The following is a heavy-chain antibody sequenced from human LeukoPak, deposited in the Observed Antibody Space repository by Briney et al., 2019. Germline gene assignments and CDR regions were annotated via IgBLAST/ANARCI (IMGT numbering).Heavy chain of an antibody. CDR2: IYYSGST. CDR3: ATHSSGYDSGNDAFDI. Sequence: SETLSLTCTVSGGSISSGDYYWSWIRQPPGKGLEWIGYIYYSGSTYYNPTLKSRVTISVDTSKDRFSLKLSSVTAADTAVYYCATHSSGYDSGNDAFDIWGQGTMVTVSS. V-gene: IGHV4-30-4*08. D-gene: IGHD3-22*01. J-gene: IGHJ3*02. CDR1: GGSISSGDYY.